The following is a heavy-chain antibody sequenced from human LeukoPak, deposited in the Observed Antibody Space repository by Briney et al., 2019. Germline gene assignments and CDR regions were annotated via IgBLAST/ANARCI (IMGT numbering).Heavy chain of an antibody. CDR1: GGSINNYY. J-gene: IGHJ3*02. Sequence: PSETLSLTCTVSGGSINNYYWSWIRQPPGKGLEWIGYIYYSGSTDYNPSLKSRVTISLDTSKNQFSLRLSSVTAADTAVYYCARHVGDYYDSSGDAGAFDIWGQGTMVTVSS. D-gene: IGHD3-22*01. CDR2: IYYSGST. CDR3: ARHVGDYYDSSGDAGAFDI. V-gene: IGHV4-59*08.